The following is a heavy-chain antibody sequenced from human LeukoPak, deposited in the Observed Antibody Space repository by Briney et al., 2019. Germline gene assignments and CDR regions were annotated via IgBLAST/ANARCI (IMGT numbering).Heavy chain of an antibody. CDR3: AKGVDCSSTSCYYLFDY. J-gene: IGHJ4*02. Sequence: GGSLRLSCAASGFTFSSYAMSWVRQAPGKGLEWVSAISGSGGSTYCADSVKGRFTISRDNSKNTLYLQMNSLGAEDTAVYYCAKGVDCSSTSCYYLFDYWGQGTLVTVSS. V-gene: IGHV3-23*01. D-gene: IGHD2-2*01. CDR1: GFTFSSYA. CDR2: ISGSGGST.